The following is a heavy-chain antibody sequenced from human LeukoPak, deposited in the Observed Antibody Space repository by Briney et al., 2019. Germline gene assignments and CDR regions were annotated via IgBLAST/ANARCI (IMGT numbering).Heavy chain of an antibody. CDR2: IWYDGSNK. V-gene: IGHV3-33*01. CDR3: ARELISTTWRGNRSYFDL. D-gene: IGHD1-1*01. Sequence: GSLRLSCAASGFTFSSYGMHWVRQAPGKGLEWVAVIWYDGSNKYYADSVKGRFTISRDNSKNTLYLQMNSLGAEDTAVYYCARELISTTWRGNRSYFDLWGRGTLVTVSS. J-gene: IGHJ2*01. CDR1: GFTFSSYG.